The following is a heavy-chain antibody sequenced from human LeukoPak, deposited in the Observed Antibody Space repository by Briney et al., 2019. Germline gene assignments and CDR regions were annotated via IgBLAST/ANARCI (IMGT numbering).Heavy chain of an antibody. J-gene: IGHJ3*02. CDR1: GFTCSTYV. D-gene: IGHD3-16*02. Sequence: GGSLRLSCAASGFTCSTYVMSWVRQAPGKGLEWLSLILHNGDSTYYADTVKGRFTISRDNSKNTLYLQMNSLRAEDTAVYYCARLSSFAFDIWGQGTMVTVSS. CDR2: ILHNGDST. V-gene: IGHV3-23*01. CDR3: ARLSSFAFDI.